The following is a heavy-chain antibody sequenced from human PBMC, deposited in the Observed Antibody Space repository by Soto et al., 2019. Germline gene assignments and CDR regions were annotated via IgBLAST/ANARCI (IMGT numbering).Heavy chain of an antibody. J-gene: IGHJ4*02. CDR2: ISGSGGST. CDR1: GFTFSIYG. V-gene: IGHV3-23*01. CDR3: AKRDQQC. Sequence: EAQLLESGGDLVQSGGSLRLSCAASGFTFSIYGMTWVRQAPGKGLEWVSAISGSGGSTYYADSVKGRFTISRDKSNNTLYLQMNSLRVEDTAVYYCAKRDQQCWGQGTLGTVSS. D-gene: IGHD6-19*01.